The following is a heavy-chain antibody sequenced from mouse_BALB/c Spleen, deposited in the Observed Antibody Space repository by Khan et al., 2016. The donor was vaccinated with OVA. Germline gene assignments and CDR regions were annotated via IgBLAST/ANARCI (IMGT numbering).Heavy chain of an antibody. CDR2: INPHIGET. V-gene: IGHV1-20*02. D-gene: IGHD1-1*01. J-gene: IGHJ2*01. CDR3: ARIYGSDFDY. Sequence: VQLKQSGPELVKPGASVKISCKASGYSFTGYFMNWVMQSHGKSIEWIGRINPHIGETFYNQKFKGKATLTVDESSSTAHMELRSLASEDSAVYYCARIYGSDFDYWGQGTPLTVSS. CDR1: GYSFTGYF.